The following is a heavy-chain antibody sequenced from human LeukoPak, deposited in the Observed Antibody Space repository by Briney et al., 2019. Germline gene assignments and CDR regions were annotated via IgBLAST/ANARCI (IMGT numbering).Heavy chain of an antibody. V-gene: IGHV1-18*01. CDR3: AREASSSWPNWFDP. CDR2: ISAYNGNT. CDR1: GYTFTNYT. D-gene: IGHD6-13*01. Sequence: GASVKVSCKASGYTFTNYTISWVRQAPGQGLEWMGWISAYNGNTKYPQKLQGRVTMTTDTSTSTAYMELRSLRSDDTAVYYCAREASSSWPNWFDPWGQGTLVTVSS. J-gene: IGHJ5*02.